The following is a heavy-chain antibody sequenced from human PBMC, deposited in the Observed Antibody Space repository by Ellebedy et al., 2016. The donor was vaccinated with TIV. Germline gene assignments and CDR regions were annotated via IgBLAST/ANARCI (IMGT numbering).Heavy chain of an antibody. Sequence: PGGSLRLSCAASGFTFSSYAMHWVRQAPGKGLEYVSAISSNGGSTYYANSVKGRFTISRDNSKNTLYLQMGSLRAEDMAVYYCARVGDSYGLDYWGQGTLVTVSS. CDR3: ARVGDSYGLDY. CDR2: ISSNGGST. CDR1: GFTFSSYA. D-gene: IGHD5-18*01. J-gene: IGHJ4*02. V-gene: IGHV3-64*01.